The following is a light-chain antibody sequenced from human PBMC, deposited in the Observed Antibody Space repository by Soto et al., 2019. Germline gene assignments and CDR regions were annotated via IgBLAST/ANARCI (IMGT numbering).Light chain of an antibody. CDR1: STDVGRYNY. CDR2: DVA. J-gene: IGLJ1*01. Sequence: QSVLTQPASVSGSPGQPITISCTGTSTDVGRYNYVSWYQQHPGKAPKLMIYDVANRPSGVSNRFSGSKSGITASLTISGLQAEDEADYSCSSYTTSSTYVFGTGTKVTVL. CDR3: SSYTTSSTYV. V-gene: IGLV2-14*01.